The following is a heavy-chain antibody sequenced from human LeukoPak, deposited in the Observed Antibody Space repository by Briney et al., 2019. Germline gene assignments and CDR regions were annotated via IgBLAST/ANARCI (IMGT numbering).Heavy chain of an antibody. V-gene: IGHV4-30-2*01. J-gene: IGHJ3*02. CDR3: AREGRSGYSAFDI. CDR2: IYHSGST. CDR1: GGSISSGGYS. Sequence: PSETLSLTCAVSGGSISSGGYSWSCIRQPPGKGLECIGYIYHSGSTYYNPSLKSRVTISVDRSKNQFSLKLSSVTAADTAVYYCAREGRSGYSAFDIWGQGTMVTVSS. D-gene: IGHD3-22*01.